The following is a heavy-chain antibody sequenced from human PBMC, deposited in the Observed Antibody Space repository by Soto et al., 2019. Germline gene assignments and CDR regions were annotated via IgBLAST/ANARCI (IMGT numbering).Heavy chain of an antibody. CDR2: ISSSSSYI. Sequence: GGSLRLSCAASGFTFSSYSMNWVRQAPGKGLEWVSSISSSSSYIYYADSVKGRFTISRDSAKNSLYLQMNSLRAEDTAVYYCARDHQPGFDYWGQGTLVTVSS. CDR1: GFTFSSYS. J-gene: IGHJ4*02. CDR3: ARDHQPGFDY. D-gene: IGHD2-2*01. V-gene: IGHV3-21*01.